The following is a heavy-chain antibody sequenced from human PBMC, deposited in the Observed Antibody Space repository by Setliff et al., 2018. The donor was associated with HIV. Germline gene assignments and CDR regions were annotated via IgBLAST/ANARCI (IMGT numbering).Heavy chain of an antibody. J-gene: IGHJ4*02. Sequence: ASVKVSCKASGYTFTSYGISWVRQAPGQGLEWMGWISAYNGNTNYAQKLQGRVTMTTDTSTGTAYMELSSLRSEDTAMYYCARDPRDCGNGVCYYLDSWGQGTLVTVSS. V-gene: IGHV1-18*01. CDR2: ISAYNGNT. D-gene: IGHD2-8*01. CDR3: ARDPRDCGNGVCYYLDS. CDR1: GYTFTSYG.